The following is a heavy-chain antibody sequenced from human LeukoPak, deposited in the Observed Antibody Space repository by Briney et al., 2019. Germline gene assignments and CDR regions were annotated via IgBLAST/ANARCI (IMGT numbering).Heavy chain of an antibody. V-gene: IGHV4-4*07. CDR3: ARDGLNTMVRGKIHYYYMDV. J-gene: IGHJ6*03. CDR1: GGSLSGYY. D-gene: IGHD3-10*01. CDR2: IYTSVGT. Sequence: PSETLSLTCAVYGGSLSGYYCSWIRQPAGGGLGWIGGIYTSVGTHYNPSLKSRVTISVDTSKNQFSLKLSSVTAADTAVYYCARDGLNTMVRGKIHYYYMDVWGKGTTVTISS.